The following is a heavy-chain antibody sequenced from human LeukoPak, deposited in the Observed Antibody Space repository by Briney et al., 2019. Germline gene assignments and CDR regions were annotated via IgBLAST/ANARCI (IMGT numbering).Heavy chain of an antibody. D-gene: IGHD6-19*01. CDR1: GFTFRSYS. CDR3: ARGTIAVAGTEDY. Sequence: GGPLTLSCAASGFTFRSYSMIGLRQATGEGGEWVSSISWCSSYIQQAESVKGRFTIYIDNAKNSMYLHMNSLRAADTAVYYWARGTIAVAGTEDYWGAGTLVTVPS. V-gene: IGHV3-21*01. CDR2: ISWCSSYI. J-gene: IGHJ4*02.